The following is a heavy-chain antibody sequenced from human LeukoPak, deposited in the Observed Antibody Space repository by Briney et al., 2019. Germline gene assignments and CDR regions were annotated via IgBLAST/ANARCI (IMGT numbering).Heavy chain of an antibody. CDR1: GYSFSSYW. J-gene: IGHJ6*02. D-gene: IGHD6-6*01. CDR3: ARQKRTTSSSSIKAYYYYGMDV. V-gene: IGHV5-51*01. Sequence: GESLKISCKGSGYSFSSYWIAWVRQMPGKDLEWMAIIYPGDSDTRYSPSFQGQVTISVDKSISTAYLQWSSLKASDTAMYYCARQKRTTSSSSIKAYYYYGMDVWGQGTTVTVSS. CDR2: IYPGDSDT.